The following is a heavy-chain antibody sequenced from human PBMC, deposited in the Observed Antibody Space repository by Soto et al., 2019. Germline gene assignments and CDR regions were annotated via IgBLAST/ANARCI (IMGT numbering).Heavy chain of an antibody. D-gene: IGHD2-15*01. CDR3: AAWAEGATEVH. CDR2: IWYDASKQ. V-gene: IGHV3-33*01. Sequence: PGGSLRLSCETSGFSFSVYGMHWVRQAPGKGLEWVAVIWYDASKQFYAASVEGRFTISRDNSKAILYLQMNSLRAEDTAVYYCAAWAEGATEVHWGQGTLGTSPQ. CDR1: GFSFSVYG. J-gene: IGHJ4*02.